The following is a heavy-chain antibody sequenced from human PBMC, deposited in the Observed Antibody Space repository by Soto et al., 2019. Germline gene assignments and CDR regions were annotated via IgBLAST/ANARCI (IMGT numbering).Heavy chain of an antibody. Sequence: GESLKISCQGSGYSFTSYWISWVRQMPGKGLEWMGRIDPSDSYTNYSPSFQGHVTISADKSISTAYLQWSSLKASDTAMYYCARLSAAAPYYYYYYGMDVWGQGTTVTVSS. J-gene: IGHJ6*02. CDR1: GYSFTSYW. D-gene: IGHD6-13*01. V-gene: IGHV5-10-1*01. CDR3: ARLSAAAPYYYYYYGMDV. CDR2: IDPSDSYT.